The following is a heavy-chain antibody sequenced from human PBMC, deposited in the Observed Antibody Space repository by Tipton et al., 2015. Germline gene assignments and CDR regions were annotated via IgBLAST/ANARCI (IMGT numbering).Heavy chain of an antibody. Sequence: LRLSCAVEGGSFSFHYWSWIRQPPGRALEWIGSFFHSGNTFHNPSLRSRVIISVDTSKNQFSLTVTSVTAADTAVYYCARARGRHGGLFDSWGQGTLVTVSS. CDR3: ARARGRHGGLFDS. J-gene: IGHJ4*02. CDR1: GGSFSFHY. V-gene: IGHV4-34*12. D-gene: IGHD4-23*01. CDR2: FFHSGNT.